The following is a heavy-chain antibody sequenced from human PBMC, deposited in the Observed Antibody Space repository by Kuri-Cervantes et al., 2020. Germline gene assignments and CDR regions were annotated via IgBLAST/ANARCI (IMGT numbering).Heavy chain of an antibody. Sequence: SETLSLTCGVSGGSISSSNWWTWVRQPPGKGLEWIGEIYHSGSTNYNPSLKSRVTISVDTSKNQFSLKLSSVTAADTAVYYCARTHYYGSGSYTQRDYWGQGTLVTVSS. J-gene: IGHJ4*02. CDR1: GGSISSSNW. V-gene: IGHV4-4*02. CDR2: IYHSGST. D-gene: IGHD3-10*01. CDR3: ARTHYYGSGSYTQRDY.